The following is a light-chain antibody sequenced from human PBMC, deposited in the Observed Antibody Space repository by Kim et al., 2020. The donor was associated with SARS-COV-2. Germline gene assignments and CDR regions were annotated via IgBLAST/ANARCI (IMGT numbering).Light chain of an antibody. Sequence: VSPGRGATATSTGGGFTMQDTYWYQQQPRQAPVLVLFIDREKHSGIAERFSGSGSSTTGTFTISGGQAEDEDDSYYQSQDRRSSLVFGGGTQLTVL. CDR2: IDR. CDR3: QSQDRRSSLV. CDR1: GFTMQD. V-gene: IGLV3-25*03. J-gene: IGLJ2*01.